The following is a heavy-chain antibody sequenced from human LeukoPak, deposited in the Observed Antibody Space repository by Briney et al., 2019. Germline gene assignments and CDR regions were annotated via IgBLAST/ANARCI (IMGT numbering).Heavy chain of an antibody. CDR2: IYSGGNT. D-gene: IGHD3-10*01. Sequence: GGSLRLSCAASGFTFSSYWMSWVRQAPGKGLEWVSVIYSGGNTHYADSVKGRFTISRDNSKNTLYLQMNSLRAEDTAVYYCAKDRAYYYGSGSYYTDYWGQGTLVTVSS. J-gene: IGHJ4*02. V-gene: IGHV3-53*01. CDR1: GFTFSSYW. CDR3: AKDRAYYYGSGSYYTDY.